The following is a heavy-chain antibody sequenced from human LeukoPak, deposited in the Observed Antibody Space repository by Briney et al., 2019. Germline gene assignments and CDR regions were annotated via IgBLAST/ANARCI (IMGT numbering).Heavy chain of an antibody. V-gene: IGHV4-39*07. CDR3: ARALRGYSYEVDY. J-gene: IGHJ4*02. Sequence: PSETLSLTCTVSGGSISITSYYWGWIRQPPGKGLEWIGSMYSSGSTYYNPSLKSRVTISVDTSKNQFSLKLSSVTAADTAVYYCARALRGYSYEVDYWGQGTLVTVSS. D-gene: IGHD5-18*01. CDR1: GGSISITSYY. CDR2: MYSSGST.